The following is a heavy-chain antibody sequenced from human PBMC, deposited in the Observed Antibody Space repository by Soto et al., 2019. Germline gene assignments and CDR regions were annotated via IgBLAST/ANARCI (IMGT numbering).Heavy chain of an antibody. CDR3: AREGGYDFWSGFASVAYGMDV. Sequence: SSETLSLTCTVSGGSISSGGYYWSWIRQHPGKGLEWIGYIYYSGSTYYNPSLKSRVTISVDTSKNQFSLKLSSVTAADTAVYYCAREGGYDFWSGFASVAYGMDVWGQGTTVTVSS. CDR2: IYYSGST. J-gene: IGHJ6*02. V-gene: IGHV4-31*03. CDR1: GGSISSGGYY. D-gene: IGHD3-3*01.